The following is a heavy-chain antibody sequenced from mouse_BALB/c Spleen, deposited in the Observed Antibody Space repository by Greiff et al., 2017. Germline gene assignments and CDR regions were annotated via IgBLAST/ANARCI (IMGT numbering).Heavy chain of an antibody. J-gene: IGHJ3*01. V-gene: IGHV5-4*02. Sequence: EVQGVESGGGLVKPGGSLKLSCAASGFTFSDYYMYWVRQTPEKRLEWVATISDGGSYTYYPDSVKGRFTISRDNAKNNLYLQMSSLKSEDTAMYYCAREGGAYWGQGTLVTVSA. CDR3: AREGGAY. CDR1: GFTFSDYY. CDR2: ISDGGSYT.